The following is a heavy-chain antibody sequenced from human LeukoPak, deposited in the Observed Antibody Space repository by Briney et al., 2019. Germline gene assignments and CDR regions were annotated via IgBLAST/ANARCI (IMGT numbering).Heavy chain of an antibody. Sequence: GGSLRLSCAASGFTFSSYGMHWVRQAPGKGLEWVAFIRYDGSNKYYADSVKGRFTISRDNSKNTLYLQMNSLRAEDTAVYYCAKSGGYCSSTSCRKRGYYYYMDVWGKGTTVTVSS. CDR3: AKSGGYCSSTSCRKRGYYYYMDV. D-gene: IGHD2-2*03. V-gene: IGHV3-30*02. CDR2: IRYDGSNK. J-gene: IGHJ6*03. CDR1: GFTFSSYG.